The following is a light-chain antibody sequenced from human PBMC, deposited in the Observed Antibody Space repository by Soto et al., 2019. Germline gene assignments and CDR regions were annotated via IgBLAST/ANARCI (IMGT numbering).Light chain of an antibody. CDR2: GAS. J-gene: IGKJ2*01. CDR3: QQYNNWPPNRLT. Sequence: EIVMTQSPATLSVSPGERATLSCRASQSVSSNLAWYQQKPGQAPRLLIYGASTRATGIPARFSGSGSGTEFTLTISSLQSEDFAVYYCQQYNNWPPNRLTFGQGTKLEIK. CDR1: QSVSSN. V-gene: IGKV3-15*01.